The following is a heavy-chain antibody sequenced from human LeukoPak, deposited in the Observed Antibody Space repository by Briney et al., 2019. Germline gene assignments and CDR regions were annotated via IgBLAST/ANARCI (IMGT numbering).Heavy chain of an antibody. CDR1: GFTFSNHA. V-gene: IGHV3-23*01. CDR3: AKGNVDIVATILDY. J-gene: IGHJ4*02. D-gene: IGHD5-12*01. CDR2: ISADAVDT. Sequence: GGSLRLSCVASGFTFSNHAMTWVRQAPGKGLEWVSAISADAVDTFYAPSVKGRFTISRDNSKNTLYLQMNSLRAEDTAVYYCAKGNVDIVATILDYWGQGTLVTVSS.